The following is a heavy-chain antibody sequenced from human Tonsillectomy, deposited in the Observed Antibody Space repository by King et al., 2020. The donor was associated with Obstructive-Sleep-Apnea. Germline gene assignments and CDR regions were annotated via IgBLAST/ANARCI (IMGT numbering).Heavy chain of an antibody. V-gene: IGHV4-39*07. CDR1: GGSISSSSYY. D-gene: IGHD2-15*01. CDR3: ARDIVVVVAARNEMGFDY. Sequence: QLQESGPGLVKPSETLSLTCTVSGGSISSSSYYWGLIRQPPGKGLEWMGSIYYSGSTYYNPSLKSRVPISVDTSKNQFSLKLSSVTAADTAVYYCARDIVVVVAARNEMGFDYWGQGTLVTVSS. CDR2: IYYSGST. J-gene: IGHJ4*02.